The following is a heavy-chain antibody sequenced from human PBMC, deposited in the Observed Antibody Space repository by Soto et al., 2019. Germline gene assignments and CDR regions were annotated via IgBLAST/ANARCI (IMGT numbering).Heavy chain of an antibody. J-gene: IGHJ4*02. V-gene: IGHV3-23*01. CDR2: ITGSGGTI. D-gene: IGHD6-19*01. Sequence: DVQLLESGGGLVQPGGPLRLSCAASGFSFSKYAMIWVRQAPGKGQEWVSGITGSGGTIEYAASVKGRFNISRDNSKNTVYLQMNSLRAEDTAMYYCAKDAVYADGLWLVADWGQGTLVTVS. CDR1: GFSFSKYA. CDR3: AKDAVYADGLWLVAD.